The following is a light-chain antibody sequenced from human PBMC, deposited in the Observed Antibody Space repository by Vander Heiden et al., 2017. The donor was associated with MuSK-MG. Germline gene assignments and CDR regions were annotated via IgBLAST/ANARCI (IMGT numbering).Light chain of an antibody. Sequence: EIVLTQSPGTLSLSPGERATLSCRASQSVSSGYLAWYQQKPGQAPRLLIFGASTRATGIPDRFTGSGSGTDFTLSISRLEPEDFAVYYCQQYYNSPLTFGGGTKVELK. J-gene: IGKJ4*01. V-gene: IGKV3-20*01. CDR1: QSVSSGY. CDR3: QQYYNSPLT. CDR2: GAS.